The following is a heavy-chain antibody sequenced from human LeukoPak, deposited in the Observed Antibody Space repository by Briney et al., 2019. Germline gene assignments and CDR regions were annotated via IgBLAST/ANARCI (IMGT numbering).Heavy chain of an antibody. CDR1: GYTFTVYY. Sequence: ASVKVSCKASGYTFTVYYIHWVRQAPGQGLEWMGWIVPNSGDTNYAQKFQGRVTMTRDTSISTAYMELSRLRSDDTAAYYCARYLGFCSGGSCRLDIWGQGTMVTVSS. J-gene: IGHJ3*02. CDR2: IVPNSGDT. V-gene: IGHV1-2*02. CDR3: ARYLGFCSGGSCRLDI. D-gene: IGHD2-15*01.